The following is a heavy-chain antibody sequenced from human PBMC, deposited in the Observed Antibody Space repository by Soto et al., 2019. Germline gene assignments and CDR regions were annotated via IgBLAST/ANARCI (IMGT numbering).Heavy chain of an antibody. CDR2: VNPSGGSA. J-gene: IGHJ1*01. CDR3: AREENCRGGTCYSEYSHH. D-gene: IGHD2-15*01. Sequence: QVQLVQSGAEVKKPGASVKVSCKTSGYIFTAYSMHWVRQAPGQGLEWMGVVNPSGGSAHYAQSFEGRVTLTRDTSTSTFYMELSSLRSEDTAVYYCAREENCRGGTCYSEYSHHWGQGTLVTDSS. CDR1: GYIFTAYS. V-gene: IGHV1-46*01.